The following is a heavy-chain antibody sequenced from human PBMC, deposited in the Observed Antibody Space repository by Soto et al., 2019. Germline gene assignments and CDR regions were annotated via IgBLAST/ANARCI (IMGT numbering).Heavy chain of an antibody. Sequence: QVQLLQSGAEVKKPGASVKVSCKASGYTFTRYAMHWVRQAPGQSLEWMGWINAGNGDTKYSQKFQGRVTIXXDXSXXTAYMELSSLRSEDTAVYYCAREDPDNYYSFGLDVWGQGTTVTVSS. CDR1: GYTFTRYA. CDR3: AREDPDNYYSFGLDV. V-gene: IGHV1-3*01. J-gene: IGHJ6*02. CDR2: INAGNGDT.